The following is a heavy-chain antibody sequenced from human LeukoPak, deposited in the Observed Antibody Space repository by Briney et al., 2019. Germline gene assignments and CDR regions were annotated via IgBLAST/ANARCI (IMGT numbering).Heavy chain of an antibody. Sequence: ASVKVSSKASGYTFTSYGICWVRQAPGEGIGWVGWMSAYNGNTNYAQKLQGRVTMTTDTSTSTAYMELRSLRSDDTAVYYCARLYSSSDLDYWGQGTLVTVSS. V-gene: IGHV1-18*01. CDR1: GYTFTSYG. CDR3: ARLYSSSDLDY. J-gene: IGHJ4*02. CDR2: MSAYNGNT. D-gene: IGHD6-6*01.